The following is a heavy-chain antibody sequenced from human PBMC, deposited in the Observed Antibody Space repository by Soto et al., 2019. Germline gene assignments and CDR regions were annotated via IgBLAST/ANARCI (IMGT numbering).Heavy chain of an antibody. D-gene: IGHD5-12*01. V-gene: IGHV4-4*07. CDR2: IFSSGST. Sequence: AETLSLTCTVSGGSINTFYWSWVRQPAGKGLEWIGRIFSSGSTSFNPSLESRVAMSVDTSKNHFSLNLSSVTAADMAVYYCAREGSYSAYNFAHGIQLWSFDFWGQGALVTVSS. J-gene: IGHJ4*02. CDR3: AREGSYSAYNFAHGIQLWSFDF. CDR1: GGSINTFY.